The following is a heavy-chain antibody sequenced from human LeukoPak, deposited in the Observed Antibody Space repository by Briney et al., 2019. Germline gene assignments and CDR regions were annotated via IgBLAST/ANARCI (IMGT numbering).Heavy chain of an antibody. CDR2: IYYSGST. CDR3: ARSYDSSGSGFDY. D-gene: IGHD3-22*01. Sequence: SETLSLTCTVSGGSINSGDNYWSWIRQPPGKGLEWIGYIYYSGSTYYNPSLKSRVTISVDRSKNQFSLKLSSVTAADTAVYYCARSYDSSGSGFDYWGQGTLVTVSS. V-gene: IGHV4-30-2*01. CDR1: GGSINSGDNY. J-gene: IGHJ4*02.